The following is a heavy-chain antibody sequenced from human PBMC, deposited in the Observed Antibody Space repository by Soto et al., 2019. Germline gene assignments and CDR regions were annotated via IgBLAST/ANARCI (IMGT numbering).Heavy chain of an antibody. CDR3: ARAYSSGWYYFDY. J-gene: IGHJ4*02. CDR1: GYTFTGYY. CDR2: INPNSGGT. D-gene: IGHD6-19*01. V-gene: IGHV1-2*04. Sequence: SCKASGYTFTGYYMHWVRQAPGQGLEWMGWINPNSGGTNYAQKFQGWVTMTRDTSISTAYMELSRLRSDDTAVYYCARAYSSGWYYFDYWGQGTLVTVSS.